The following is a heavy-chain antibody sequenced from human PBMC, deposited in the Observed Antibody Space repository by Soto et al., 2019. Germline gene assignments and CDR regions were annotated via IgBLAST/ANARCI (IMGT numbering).Heavy chain of an antibody. CDR3: AKGDECSRGRCYYAIDT. CDR2: ISWNSGSI. CDR1: GFTFDEYA. D-gene: IGHD2-15*01. J-gene: IGHJ3*02. V-gene: IGHV3-9*01. Sequence: PGGSLRLSCAASGFTFDEYAMHWVRQAPGKRLEWVSGISWNSGSIGYADSVKGRFIISRDNAKNSLYLQMNSLTDEDTALYYFAKGDECSRGRCYYAIDTWGQGTMVTVSS.